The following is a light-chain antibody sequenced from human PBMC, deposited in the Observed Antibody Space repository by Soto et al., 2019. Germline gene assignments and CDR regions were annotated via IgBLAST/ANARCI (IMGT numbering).Light chain of an antibody. J-gene: IGKJ1*01. Sequence: DIRMTQSPSSLSASVGDRVTITCRASQSINYYLNWYQQKPGKAPKLLIYAASSLHSGVPSRFSGSGSGTDYTLTVSSLQPEDFATYYCQQYNSYPPAFXQGTKVDIK. CDR1: QSINYY. CDR2: AAS. V-gene: IGKV1-39*01. CDR3: QQYNSYPPA.